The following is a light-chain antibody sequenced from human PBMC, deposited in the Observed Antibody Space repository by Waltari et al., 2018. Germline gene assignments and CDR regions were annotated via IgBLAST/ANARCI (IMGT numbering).Light chain of an antibody. V-gene: IGLV1-40*01. CDR1: DPSIASFG. CDR3: QSYDNSLRGSLL. CDR2: ENT. J-gene: IGLJ3*02. Sequence: QSVLTQAPSVSGAPGQRVTISCTGGDPSIASFGVNWYQHPPGRVPKLLIYENTKRPSGVPDRFSGSKSGTSASLAIEGLQPEDEGDYYCQSYDNSLRGSLLFGGGTKVTV.